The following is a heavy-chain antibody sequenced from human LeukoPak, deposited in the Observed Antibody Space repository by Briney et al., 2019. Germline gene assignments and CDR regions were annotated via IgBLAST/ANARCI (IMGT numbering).Heavy chain of an antibody. D-gene: IGHD2-2*01. V-gene: IGHV1-18*01. CDR3: ARGGGVVVVPAAIDY. J-gene: IGHJ4*02. Sequence: GASVKLSCKASGYTFTSYGISWVRQAPGQGLEWMGWISADNGNTKYSQQKLQGRVTMTTDTSTSTAYMELSSLRSEDTAVYYCARGGGVVVVPAAIDYWGQGTLVTVSS. CDR2: ISADNGNT. CDR1: GYTFTSYG.